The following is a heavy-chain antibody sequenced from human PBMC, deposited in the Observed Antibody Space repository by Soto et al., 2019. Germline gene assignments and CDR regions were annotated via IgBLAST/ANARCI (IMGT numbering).Heavy chain of an antibody. CDR3: ARDRDLWLLPSNYIDY. J-gene: IGHJ4*02. V-gene: IGHV3-74*01. D-gene: IGHD2-15*01. CDR2: INSDGSST. Sequence: GGSLRLSCAASGFTFSSYWMHWVRQAPGKGLVWVSRINSDGSSTSYADSVKGRFTISRDNAKNTLYLQMNSLRAEDTAVYYCARDRDLWLLPSNYIDYWGQGTLVTVSS. CDR1: GFTFSSYW.